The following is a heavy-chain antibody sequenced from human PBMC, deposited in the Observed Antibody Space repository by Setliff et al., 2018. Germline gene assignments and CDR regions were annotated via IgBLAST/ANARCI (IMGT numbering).Heavy chain of an antibody. Sequence: PGESLTLSCKGSGYKFTDYWIGWVRLMPGKGLEWMGIIYPGDSDTRYSPSFQGHVTISADESIDTAYLQWSSLKASDTAIYYCARQGDYDRVDPWGQGTLVTVSS. CDR3: ARQGDYDRVDP. V-gene: IGHV5-51*01. CDR2: IYPGDSDT. D-gene: IGHD4-17*01. J-gene: IGHJ5*02. CDR1: GYKFTDYW.